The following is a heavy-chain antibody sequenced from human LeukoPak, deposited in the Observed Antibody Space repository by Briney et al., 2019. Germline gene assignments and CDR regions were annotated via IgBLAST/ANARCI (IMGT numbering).Heavy chain of an antibody. CDR3: AKDRSYSGYVAYFDY. J-gene: IGHJ4*02. D-gene: IGHD5-12*01. Sequence: GGSLRLSCAASGFTFDDYAMHWVRQAPGKGLESVSGISWNSGSIGYADSVKGRFTISRDNAKNSLYLQMNSLRAEDTALYYCAKDRSYSGYVAYFDYWGQGTLVTVSS. CDR2: ISWNSGSI. CDR1: GFTFDDYA. V-gene: IGHV3-9*01.